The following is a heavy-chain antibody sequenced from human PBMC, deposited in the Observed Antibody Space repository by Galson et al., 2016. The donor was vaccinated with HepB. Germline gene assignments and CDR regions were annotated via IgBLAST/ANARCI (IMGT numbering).Heavy chain of an antibody. Sequence: SFLFSCAASGFTFSAYGMHWVRQAPGKGLEWLAIISYDGSVKYSADSVKGRFTISRDNAKNTVYLQMNSLRPEDTAVYYCAKGLGSLEWLIYGMDVWGPGTTVTVSS. CDR3: AKGLGSLEWLIYGMDV. D-gene: IGHD3-3*01. J-gene: IGHJ6*02. CDR2: ISYDGSVK. CDR1: GFTFSAYG. V-gene: IGHV3-30*18.